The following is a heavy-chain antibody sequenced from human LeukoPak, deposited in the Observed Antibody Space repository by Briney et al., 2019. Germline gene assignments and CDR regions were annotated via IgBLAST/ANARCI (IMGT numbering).Heavy chain of an antibody. CDR3: ARVRSVRGSGSWGYYYYGMDV. Sequence: GGSLRLSCAASGFTFSSYAMSWVRQAPGKGLEWVSAISGSGGSTYYADSVKGRFTISRDNAKNSLYLQMNSLRAEDTAVYYCARVRSVRGSGSWGYYYYGMDVWGQGTTVTVSS. D-gene: IGHD3-10*01. CDR1: GFTFSSYA. J-gene: IGHJ6*02. CDR2: ISGSGGST. V-gene: IGHV3-23*01.